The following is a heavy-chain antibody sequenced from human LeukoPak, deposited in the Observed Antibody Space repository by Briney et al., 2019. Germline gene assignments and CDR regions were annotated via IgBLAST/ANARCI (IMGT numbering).Heavy chain of an antibody. V-gene: IGHV4-59*13. J-gene: IGHJ3*02. CDR2: IYYSGHT. CDR1: VGSISSYH. D-gene: IGHD1-26*01. Sequence: SETLSLTCSVSVGSISSYHGSWIPQPPGKGLEWIGYIYYSGHTSYNHSLKSRVTISVDTSKNQLSLKLSSVTAADTAVYYCASEPTVGAFDIWGQGTMVTVSS. CDR3: ASEPTVGAFDI.